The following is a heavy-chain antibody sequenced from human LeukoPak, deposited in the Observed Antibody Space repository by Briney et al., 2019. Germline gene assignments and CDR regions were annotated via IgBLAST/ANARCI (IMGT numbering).Heavy chain of an antibody. J-gene: IGHJ6*03. CDR3: ARGTELSSYYYYYMDV. CDR1: GGTFSSYA. D-gene: IGHD6-6*01. Sequence: ASVKVSCKASGGTFSSYAISWVRQAPGQGLEWMGGIIPIFGTANYAQKFQGRVTITADKSTSTAYMELSRLRSDDTAVYYCARGTELSSYYYYYMDVWGKGTTVTVSS. V-gene: IGHV1-69*06. CDR2: IIPIFGTA.